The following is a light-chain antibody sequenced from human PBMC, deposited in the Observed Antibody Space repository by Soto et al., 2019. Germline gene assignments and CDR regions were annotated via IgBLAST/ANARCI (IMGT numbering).Light chain of an antibody. CDR2: DVS. CDR1: SSDVGGYNY. Sequence: QSALTQPASVSGSPGQSITISCTGTSSDVGGYNYVSWYQQHPGKAPTLMIYDVSNRPSGVSNRFSGSKSGNTASLTISGLKAEDEADYSCSSYTSSSTLVVFGGGTKLTVL. J-gene: IGLJ2*01. V-gene: IGLV2-14*01. CDR3: SSYTSSSTLVV.